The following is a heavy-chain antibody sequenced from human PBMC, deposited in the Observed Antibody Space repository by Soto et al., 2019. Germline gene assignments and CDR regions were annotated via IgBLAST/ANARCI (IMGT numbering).Heavy chain of an antibody. CDR1: GYSVSSKSAA. Sequence: SQTLSHTCAISGYSVSSKSAALNLIRQSPSRGLEWLGRTYFRSKWHTDYAVSVRSRISIKPDTSKNQFSLQLNSVTPEDTAVYYCARQQQWPDYWGQGTLVTAPQ. J-gene: IGHJ4*02. CDR3: ARQQQWPDY. V-gene: IGHV6-1*01. D-gene: IGHD6-19*01. CDR2: TYFRSKWHT.